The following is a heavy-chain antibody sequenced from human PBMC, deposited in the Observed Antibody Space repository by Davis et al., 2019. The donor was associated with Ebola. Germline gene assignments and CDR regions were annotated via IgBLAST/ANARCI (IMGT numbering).Heavy chain of an antibody. CDR3: ARGVDRAFDI. J-gene: IGHJ3*02. CDR1: GLTFSSYW. CDR2: IKPDGSDG. V-gene: IGHV3-7*03. Sequence: GESLKISCAASGLTFSSYWMTWVRQAPGKGLEWVAHIKPDGSDGTYVDSVKGRFTTSSDNAKNSLYLQRNSLRAEDTAVYYCARGVDRAFDIWGQGTMVTVSS.